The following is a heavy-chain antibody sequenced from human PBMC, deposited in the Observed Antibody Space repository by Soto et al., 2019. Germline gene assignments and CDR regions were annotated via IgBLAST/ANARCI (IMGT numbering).Heavy chain of an antibody. CDR1: GFTFSSYA. D-gene: IGHD3-22*01. Sequence: EVQLLESGGGLVQPGGSLRLSCAASGFTFSSYAMTWVRQAPGKGLEWVSALSGSGVSTYYADSVKGRFTISRDNSKNQLYLKMTSLRAEDTAVYYCAKGGGSKDYYDTSGYYLYYYYAMDVWGQGTTVTVSS. J-gene: IGHJ6*02. CDR3: AKGGGSKDYYDTSGYYLYYYYAMDV. CDR2: LSGSGVST. V-gene: IGHV3-23*01.